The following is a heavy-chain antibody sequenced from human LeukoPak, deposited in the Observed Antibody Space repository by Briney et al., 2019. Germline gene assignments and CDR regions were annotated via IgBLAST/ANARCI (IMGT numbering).Heavy chain of an antibody. J-gene: IGHJ4*02. CDR1: GFTLSSYW. D-gene: IGHD3-10*01. Sequence: PGGSLRLSCEASGFTLSSYWMHWVRQAPGKGLVWVSRIEGDGSTTSYADSVKGRFTISRDNAKNTLYLQLNNLRAEDTAVYYCTRGYGSGSSLPFDYWGQGTLVTVSS. CDR2: IEGDGSTT. CDR3: TRGYGSGSSLPFDY. V-gene: IGHV3-74*01.